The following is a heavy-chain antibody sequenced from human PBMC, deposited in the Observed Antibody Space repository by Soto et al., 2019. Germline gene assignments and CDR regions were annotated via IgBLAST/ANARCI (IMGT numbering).Heavy chain of an antibody. J-gene: IGHJ6*02. CDR2: INPSGGST. CDR1: GYTFTSYY. CDR3: ARDRGRDSSGSGGRRYYYGMDV. D-gene: IGHD3-22*01. Sequence: ASVKVSCKASGYTFTSYYMHWVRRAPGQGLEWMGIINPSGGSTSYAQKFQGRVTMTRDTSTSTVYMELSSLRSEDTAVYYCARDRGRDSSGSGGRRYYYGMDVWGQGTTVTVSS. V-gene: IGHV1-46*01.